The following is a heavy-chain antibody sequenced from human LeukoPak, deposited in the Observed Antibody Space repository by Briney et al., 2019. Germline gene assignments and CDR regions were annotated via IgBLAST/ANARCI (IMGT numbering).Heavy chain of an antibody. CDR2: IDKKDKGYATAT. J-gene: IGHJ5*02. V-gene: IGHV3-73*01. CDR3: TRYSGTYNGFDP. CDR1: GFTFSGSA. D-gene: IGHD1-26*01. Sequence: PGGSLRLSCAASGFTFSGSAIHWVRQSSGKGLEWVGQIDKKDKGYATATAYAASVKGRFTISRDDSINTAYLQMKSMKTEDTALYNCTRYSGTYNGFDPWGQGTLVTVSS.